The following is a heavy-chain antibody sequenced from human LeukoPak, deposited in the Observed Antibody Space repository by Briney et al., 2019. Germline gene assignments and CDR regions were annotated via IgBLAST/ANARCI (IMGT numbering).Heavy chain of an antibody. CDR2: IYYSGST. Sequence: PSETLSLTCAVYGGSFSGYYWSWIRQPPGKGLEWIGSIYYSGSTYYNPSLKSRVTISVDTSKNQFSLKLSSVTAADTAVYYCATQGGDYYYYMDVWGKGTTATVSS. V-gene: IGHV4-34*01. CDR1: GGSFSGYY. D-gene: IGHD3-16*01. CDR3: ATQGGDYYYYMDV. J-gene: IGHJ6*03.